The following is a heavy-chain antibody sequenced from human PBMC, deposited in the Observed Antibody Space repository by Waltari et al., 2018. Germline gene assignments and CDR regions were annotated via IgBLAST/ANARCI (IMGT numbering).Heavy chain of an antibody. Sequence: QVQLQESGPGLVKPSETLSLTCTVSGGSISSYYWSWIRQPPGKGLEWIGYIYYSGSTNYNPSLKSRVTISVDTSKNQFSLKLSSVTAADTAVYYCARQPRRTGYDSSGYTPPPPYYFDYWGQGTLVTVSS. CDR1: GGSISSYY. CDR3: ARQPRRTGYDSSGYTPPPPYYFDY. J-gene: IGHJ4*02. D-gene: IGHD3-22*01. V-gene: IGHV4-59*01. CDR2: IYYSGST.